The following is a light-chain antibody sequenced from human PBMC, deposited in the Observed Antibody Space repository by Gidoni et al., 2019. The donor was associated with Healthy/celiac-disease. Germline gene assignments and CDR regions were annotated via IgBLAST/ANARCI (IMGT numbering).Light chain of an antibody. CDR1: SNDAGGYND. J-gene: IGLJ2*01. CDR3: CSSASSYTPVV. V-gene: IGLV2-11*01. Sequence: QSALTQPRAVSGSPGQSVTISCTGTSNDAGGYNDFSWYQQQPSHAPKLMIYDVSKRPSGVPARFSGSTSGNTASLTISGLQAEDEAAYYCCSSASSYTPVVFGGGTKLTVL. CDR2: DVS.